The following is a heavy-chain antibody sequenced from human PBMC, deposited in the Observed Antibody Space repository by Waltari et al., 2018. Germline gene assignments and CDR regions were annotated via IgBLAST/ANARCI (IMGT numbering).Heavy chain of an antibody. Sequence: EVQLVESGGGLVQPGGSLRLSCAASGFTFSNFWMSWARQASGKGLEWVANINQDGSGEYYVDSVKGRFTISRDNARNSLYLQMNSLRAEDTAVYYCQRGDYWDQGTLVTVSS. V-gene: IGHV3-7*04. CDR2: INQDGSGE. CDR1: GFTFSNFW. CDR3: QRGDY. J-gene: IGHJ4*02.